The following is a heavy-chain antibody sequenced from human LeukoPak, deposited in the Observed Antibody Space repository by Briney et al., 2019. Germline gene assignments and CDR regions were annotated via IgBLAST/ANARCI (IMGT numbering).Heavy chain of an antibody. V-gene: IGHV3-9*02. Sequence: PGGSLRLSCAASGFTSSSYAMSWVRQAPGKGLEWVSGISWNSGSIGYADSVKGRFTISRDNAKNSLYLQMNSLRAEDTALYYCAKDIIVVVTGGMDVWGQGTTVTVSS. CDR1: GFTSSSYA. D-gene: IGHD3-22*01. CDR3: AKDIIVVVTGGMDV. CDR2: ISWNSGSI. J-gene: IGHJ6*02.